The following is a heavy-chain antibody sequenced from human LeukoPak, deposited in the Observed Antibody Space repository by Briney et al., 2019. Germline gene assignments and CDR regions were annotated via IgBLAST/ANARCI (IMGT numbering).Heavy chain of an antibody. V-gene: IGHV1-46*01. CDR3: AREGYDILTRRPGNWFDP. J-gene: IGHJ5*02. D-gene: IGHD3-9*01. CDR2: INPSGGST. Sequence: GASVKVSCKASGYSFTSYYIHWVRLAPGQGLEWMGVINPSGGSTRYAQKFQDRVTMTRDTSISTAYMELSRLRSDDTAVYYCAREGYDILTRRPGNWFDPWGQGTLVTVSS. CDR1: GYSFTSYY.